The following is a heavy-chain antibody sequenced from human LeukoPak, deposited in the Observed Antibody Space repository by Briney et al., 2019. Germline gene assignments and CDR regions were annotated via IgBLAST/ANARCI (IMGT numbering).Heavy chain of an antibody. CDR2: ISWNSGSI. J-gene: IGHJ4*02. CDR1: GFTFDDYA. CDR3: AKWIAVAGTDPPAK. V-gene: IGHV3-9*01. Sequence: PGRSLRLSCAASGFTFDDYAMPWVRHAPGKGLEWVSGISWNSGSIDYADCVKGRFTISRDNAQNSLYLQMNSLRAEDTGMYYCAKWIAVAGTDPPAKWGQGTLVTVSS. D-gene: IGHD6-19*01.